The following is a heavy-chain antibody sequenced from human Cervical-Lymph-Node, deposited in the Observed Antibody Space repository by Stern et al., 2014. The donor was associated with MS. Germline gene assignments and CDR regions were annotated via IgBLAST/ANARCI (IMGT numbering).Heavy chain of an antibody. Sequence: QMQLLQSGAEVKKPGSSVKVSCKASGGTFSSYAISWVRQAPGQGLEWIGGIIPLFGTANYAQKFQGRVTITADESTSTAYMELSSLRSEDTAVYYCARSYGAVAGTGSDYWGQGTLVTVSS. CDR3: ARSYGAVAGTGSDY. CDR2: IIPLFGTA. J-gene: IGHJ4*02. CDR1: GGTFSSYA. V-gene: IGHV1-69*01. D-gene: IGHD6-19*01.